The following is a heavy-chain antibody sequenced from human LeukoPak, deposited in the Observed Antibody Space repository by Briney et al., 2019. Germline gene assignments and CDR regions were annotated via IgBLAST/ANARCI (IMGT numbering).Heavy chain of an antibody. D-gene: IGHD2-15*01. V-gene: IGHV3-66*01. J-gene: IGHJ3*02. CDR3: AKDSGRRGKPGAFDI. Sequence: GGSLRLSCAASGFTVSSNYMSWVRPAPGKGLEWVSIIYSGGNTYYADSVNGRFTISRDNSKNTLFLQMDSLRAEDTAVYYCAKDSGRRGKPGAFDIWGQGTRVTVSS. CDR1: GFTVSSNY. CDR2: IYSGGNT.